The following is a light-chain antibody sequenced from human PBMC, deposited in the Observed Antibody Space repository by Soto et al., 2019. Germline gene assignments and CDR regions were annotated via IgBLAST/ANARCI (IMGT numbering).Light chain of an antibody. V-gene: IGKV1-6*01. CDR1: QGIRND. J-gene: IGKJ1*01. Sequence: AIQMTQYPSSLSASVGDTVTITCRASQGIRNDLSWYQEKPGKAPKLLIYAASSLQTGVPSRFSGSGGGTEFTLTITSLQPEDVATYYCLQDYNYPRTFGQGTKVEIK. CDR2: AAS. CDR3: LQDYNYPRT.